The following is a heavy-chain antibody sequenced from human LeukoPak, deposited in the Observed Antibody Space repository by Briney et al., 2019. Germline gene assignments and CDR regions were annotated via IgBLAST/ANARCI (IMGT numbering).Heavy chain of an antibody. D-gene: IGHD4-23*01. Sequence: GGSLRLSCAASGFTFSSYAVSWVRQAPGKGLEWVSAISGSGGSTYYADSVKGRFTISRDNSKNTLYLQMNSLRAEDTAVYYCAKFGGGNSYYFDYWGQGTLVTVSS. V-gene: IGHV3-23*01. CDR3: AKFGGGNSYYFDY. J-gene: IGHJ4*02. CDR1: GFTFSSYA. CDR2: ISGSGGST.